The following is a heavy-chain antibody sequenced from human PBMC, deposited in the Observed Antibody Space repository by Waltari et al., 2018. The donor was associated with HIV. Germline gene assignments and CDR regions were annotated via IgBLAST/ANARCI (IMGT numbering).Heavy chain of an antibody. CDR2: INPNSGGT. D-gene: IGHD3-22*01. CDR1: GYTFTGYY. CDR3: ARVPYYYDTSAYPDY. J-gene: IGHJ4*02. Sequence: QVQLVQSGAEVKTPGASVKVSCKASGYTFTGYYLHWVRQAPGQGLEWMGWINPNSGGTNYAQKFQGRVTMTRDTSITTAYMEVSRLRSDDTAVYYCARVPYYYDTSAYPDYWGQGTLVTVSS. V-gene: IGHV1-2*02.